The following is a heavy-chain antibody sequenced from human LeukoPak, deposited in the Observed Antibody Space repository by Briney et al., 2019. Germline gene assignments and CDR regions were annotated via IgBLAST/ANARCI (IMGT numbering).Heavy chain of an antibody. J-gene: IGHJ6*03. CDR1: GFTFSSYW. CDR2: IDSDGSST. CDR3: ARGRRDYYYYMDV. Sequence: GGSLRLSCAAPGFTFSSYWMHWVRQAPGKGLVWVSRIDSDGSSTTYADSVKGRFTISRDNAKNTLYLQMNSLRAEDTAVYYCARGRRDYYYYMDVWGKGTTVTVSS. V-gene: IGHV3-74*01.